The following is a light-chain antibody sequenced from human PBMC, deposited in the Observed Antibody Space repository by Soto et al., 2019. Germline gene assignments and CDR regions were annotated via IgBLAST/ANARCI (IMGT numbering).Light chain of an antibody. J-gene: IGKJ1*01. V-gene: IGKV1-17*01. CDR2: AAS. CDR1: QVIRND. CDR3: LQHNSYPWT. Sequence: DIQMTQSPSSLSASVGDRVTITCRASQVIRNDLGWYQQRQGKAHKRLIYAASSLQIGVPSRFSGSGSGTEFTLTLSSLQPEDFATYYCLQHNSYPWTFGQGTKVEIK.